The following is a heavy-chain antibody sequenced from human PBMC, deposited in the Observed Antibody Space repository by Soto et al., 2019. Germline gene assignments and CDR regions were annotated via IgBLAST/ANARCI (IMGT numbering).Heavy chain of an antibody. J-gene: IGHJ5*02. Sequence: QLVQSGAEVKKPGASVNVSCKASGYTFSNYGISWVRQAPGQGLEWMGWISAYNGDTKYAQKCQGRVTMTTDTSTSTAYMEVTSLTSDDTAVYYCAGESSGYPRDPWGQGTLVTVSS. CDR3: AGESSGYPRDP. CDR1: GYTFSNYG. D-gene: IGHD3-22*01. CDR2: ISAYNGDT. V-gene: IGHV1-18*01.